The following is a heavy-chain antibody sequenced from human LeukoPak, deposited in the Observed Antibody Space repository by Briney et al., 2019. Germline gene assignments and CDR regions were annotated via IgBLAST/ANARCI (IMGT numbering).Heavy chain of an antibody. CDR3: ARRSGSYYYFDY. CDR2: INPNSGAT. V-gene: IGHV1-2*02. D-gene: IGHD1-26*01. CDR1: GYTFTGPY. J-gene: IGHJ4*02. Sequence: ASVKVSCKASGYTFTGPYIHWLRQAPGQGLEWMGWINPNSGATKYAQKFQGRVTVTRDTSTSTAYMELSGLRADDTAAYYCARRSGSYYYFDYWGQGTLVTVSS.